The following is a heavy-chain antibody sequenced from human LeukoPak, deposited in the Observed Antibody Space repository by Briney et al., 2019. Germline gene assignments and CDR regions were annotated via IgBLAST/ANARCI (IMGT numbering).Heavy chain of an antibody. CDR2: INPNSGGT. D-gene: IGHD2-2*01. CDR1: GYTFTAYY. Sequence: ASVKVSCKASGYTFTAYYIHWVRQAPGQGLEWMGWINPNSGGTNYAQKFQGRVTMTRDTSISTAYMELSRLRSDDTAVYYCATPGYCSSTSCYDAFDIWGQGTMVTVSS. CDR3: ATPGYCSSTSCYDAFDI. J-gene: IGHJ3*02. V-gene: IGHV1-2*02.